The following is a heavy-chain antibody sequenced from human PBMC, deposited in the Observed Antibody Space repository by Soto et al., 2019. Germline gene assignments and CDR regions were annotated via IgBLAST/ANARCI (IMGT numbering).Heavy chain of an antibody. J-gene: IGHJ4*02. CDR1: GFSLSTRDVG. Sequence: QITLNESGPPLVKPTQTLTLTCTFSGFSLSTRDVGVGWIRQPPGKALEWLGVIYWDDDKSYSPSLKSRLTITKDTSKSQVVLRMTKMDPVDTATYYCAHCRGGVASFWGQGTLVTVSS. D-gene: IGHD3-16*01. CDR2: IYWDDDK. CDR3: AHCRGGVASF. V-gene: IGHV2-5*02.